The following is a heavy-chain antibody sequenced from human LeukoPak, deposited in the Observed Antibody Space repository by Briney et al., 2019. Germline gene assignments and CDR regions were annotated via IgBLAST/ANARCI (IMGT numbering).Heavy chain of an antibody. J-gene: IGHJ4*02. Sequence: NPGGSLRLSCAASGFTFSDYYMSWIRQAPGKGLEWVSYISSSGSTIYYADSVKGRFTISRDNAKNSLYLQMNSLRAEDTAVYYCARVRLMVRGVIRPPYFDCWGQGTLVTVSS. D-gene: IGHD3-10*01. CDR3: ARVRLMVRGVIRPPYFDC. CDR1: GFTFSDYY. V-gene: IGHV3-11*01. CDR2: ISSSGSTI.